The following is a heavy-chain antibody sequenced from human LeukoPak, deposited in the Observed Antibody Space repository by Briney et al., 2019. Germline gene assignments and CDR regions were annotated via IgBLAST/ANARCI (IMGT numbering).Heavy chain of an antibody. Sequence: GGSLRLSCAASGFPFSTYLMTWVRQAPGKGLEWVANIKQDGTEKYYVDSVKGRFSISRDNANNSLYLQMNSLGAEDTAVYYCASERPSSSWYDYWGQGTLVTVSS. V-gene: IGHV3-7*01. CDR3: ASERPSSSWYDY. CDR1: GFPFSTYL. D-gene: IGHD6-13*01. CDR2: IKQDGTEK. J-gene: IGHJ4*02.